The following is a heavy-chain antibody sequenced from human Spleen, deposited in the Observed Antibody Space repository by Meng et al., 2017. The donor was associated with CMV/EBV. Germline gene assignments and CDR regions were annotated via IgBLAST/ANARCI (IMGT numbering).Heavy chain of an antibody. D-gene: IGHD2-2*01. CDR1: GVSFSGYY. CDR2: INHSGST. Sequence: QVQLQRGCAGPLKPSETLSLTRAVYGVSFSGYYWSGIRQPPGKGLEWIGEINHSGSTNYNPSLKSRFTISVDTSKNQFSLKLSSVTAADTAVYYCARDRGVPAAPDYWGQGTLVTVSS. V-gene: IGHV4-34*01. CDR3: ARDRGVPAAPDY. J-gene: IGHJ4*02.